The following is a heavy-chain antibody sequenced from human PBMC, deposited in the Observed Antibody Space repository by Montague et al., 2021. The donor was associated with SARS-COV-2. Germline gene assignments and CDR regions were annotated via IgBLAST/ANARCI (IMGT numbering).Heavy chain of an antibody. J-gene: IGHJ3*01. Sequence: SETLSLTCAVYSGSFSDYYWTWIRQSPGKVLEWIGEINHTGSATYNPSLKGRATLSRDTSKNQFSLKLQSVTPADTAVYYCARGQVTISGVLIFIPAAGHLDVWGQGTSVTVSS. CDR1: SGSFSDYY. V-gene: IGHV4-34*01. D-gene: IGHD3-3*01. CDR3: ARGQVTISGVLIFIPAAGHLDV. CDR2: INHTGSA.